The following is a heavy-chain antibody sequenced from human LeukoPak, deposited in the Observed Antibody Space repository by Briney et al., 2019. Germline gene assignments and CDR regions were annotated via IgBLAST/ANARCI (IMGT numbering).Heavy chain of an antibody. D-gene: IGHD6-13*01. J-gene: IGHJ4*02. CDR2: ISGSGGST. CDR3: ASRSSWYDY. Sequence: PGGSLRLSCAASGFTVSSNYMSWVRQAPGKGLEWVSAISGSGGSTYYADSVKGRFTISRDNAKNSLYLQMNSLRAEDTAVYYCASRSSWYDYWGQGTLVTVSS. V-gene: IGHV3-23*01. CDR1: GFTVSSNY.